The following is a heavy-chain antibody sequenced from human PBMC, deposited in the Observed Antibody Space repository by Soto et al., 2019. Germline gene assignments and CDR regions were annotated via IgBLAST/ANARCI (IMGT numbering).Heavy chain of an antibody. CDR3: ARMYGYYFDY. J-gene: IGHJ4*02. CDR2: IWYDGSNK. Sequence: LXLSCAASGFTFSSHVIHWVRQAPGKGLEWVAVIWYDGSNKYYPDSLKGRFTISRDNSKNTVYLQMNSLRAEDTAVYYCARMYGYYFDYWGQGTLVTVPQ. CDR1: GFTFSSHV. V-gene: IGHV3-33*01. D-gene: IGHD2-8*01.